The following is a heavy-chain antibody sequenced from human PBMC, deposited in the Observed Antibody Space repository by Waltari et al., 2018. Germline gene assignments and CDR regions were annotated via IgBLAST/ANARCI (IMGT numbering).Heavy chain of an antibody. CDR1: GYSIRSGYY. CDR2: INHRWRP. CDR3: ARGGNYSVPFYYYMDV. Sequence: QVQLQESGPGLVKPSETLSLTCTVSGYSIRSGYYWGWIRQPPGQGLDWIGSINHRWRPSSNPSLRSRFTISVAPSKNPFSLQLSPVAAADTAVYYCARGGNYSVPFYYYMDVWGKGTTVTVSS. V-gene: IGHV4-38-2*02. J-gene: IGHJ6*03. D-gene: IGHD2-15*01.